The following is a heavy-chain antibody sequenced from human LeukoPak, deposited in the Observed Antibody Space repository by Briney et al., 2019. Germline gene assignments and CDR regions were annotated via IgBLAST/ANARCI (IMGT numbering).Heavy chain of an antibody. CDR2: IYYSGST. CDR3: ASHSSRSKARYYFDY. J-gene: IGHJ4*02. D-gene: IGHD6-13*01. Sequence: SETLSLTCAVYGGSFSGYYWSWIRQPPGKGLEWIGYIYYSGSTNYNPSLKSRVTISVDTSKNQFSLKLSSVTAADTAVYYCASHSSRSKARYYFDYWGQGTLVTVSS. V-gene: IGHV4-59*12. CDR1: GGSFSGYY.